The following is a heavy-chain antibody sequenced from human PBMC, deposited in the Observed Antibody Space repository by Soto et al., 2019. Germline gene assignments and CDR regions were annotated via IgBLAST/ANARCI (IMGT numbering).Heavy chain of an antibody. CDR1: GYIFSDYG. CDR3: AKRTSGTTWGESDY. J-gene: IGHJ4*02. Sequence: QVQVMQSGAEVKKPGDSVKVSCKTSGYIFSDYGINWVRQAPGQGLEWMGWISGYSGNANLAQKFQGRVTMTTDKSTRTADMELRRLRSDDTVVYYCAKRTSGTTWGESDYWGQGTLVTVSS. CDR2: ISGYSGNA. V-gene: IGHV1-18*04. D-gene: IGHD4-17*01.